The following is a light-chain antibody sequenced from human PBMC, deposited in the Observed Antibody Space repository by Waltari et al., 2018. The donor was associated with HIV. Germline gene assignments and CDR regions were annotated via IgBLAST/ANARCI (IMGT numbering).Light chain of an antibody. CDR3: ATWDASLSGPV. J-gene: IGLJ2*01. V-gene: IGLV1-44*01. CDR2: ANH. CDR1: SSNIGSYT. Sequence: QSELTQPPSASGTPGQRVTIPCSGSSSNIGSYTVNWYQQLPGTAPKLLIYANHQRPSGVPDRFSGSQSDTSASLAIGGLQSEDEADYYCATWDASLSGPVFGGGTK.